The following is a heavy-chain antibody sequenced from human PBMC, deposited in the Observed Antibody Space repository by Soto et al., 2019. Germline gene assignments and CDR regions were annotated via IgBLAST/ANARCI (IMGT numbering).Heavy chain of an antibody. CDR3: VRGGYYYGMDV. CDR1: GFTFSNYW. CDR2: INSDGSST. Sequence: EVQLVESGGGLVQPGGSLRLSCAASGFTFSNYWMYWVRQTPGKGLVWVSRINSDGSSTSYADSVKGRFTISRDNAKNTLYLQMNSLRAEDMAVYDCVRGGYYYGMDVWGQGTTVTVSS. J-gene: IGHJ6*02. V-gene: IGHV3-74*01.